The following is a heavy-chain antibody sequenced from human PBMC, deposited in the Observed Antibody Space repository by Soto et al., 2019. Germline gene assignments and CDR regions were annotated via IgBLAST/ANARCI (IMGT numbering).Heavy chain of an antibody. CDR1: GGSISSSRYY. D-gene: IGHD3-10*01. J-gene: IGHJ4*02. CDR3: ARPITMVRGVIIGFDY. Sequence: ASETLSLTCTVSGGSISSSRYYWGWTRQPPGKGLEWIGSIYYSGSTYYNPSLKSRVTISVDTSKNQFSLKLSSVTAADTAVYYCARPITMVRGVIIGFDYWGQGTPVTVSS. V-gene: IGHV4-39*01. CDR2: IYYSGST.